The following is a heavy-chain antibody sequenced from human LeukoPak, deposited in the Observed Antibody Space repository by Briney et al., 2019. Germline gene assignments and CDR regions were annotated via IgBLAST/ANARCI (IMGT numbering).Heavy chain of an antibody. CDR1: GGSISSYY. Sequence: SETLSLTCTVSGGSISSYYWSWIRQPPGKGLEWIGYIYYSGSTNYNPSLKSRVTISVDTSKNQFSLKLSSVTAADTAVYYCARQYSSSWYKINNWFDPWGQGALVTVSS. J-gene: IGHJ5*02. CDR2: IYYSGST. CDR3: ARQYSSSWYKINNWFDP. V-gene: IGHV4-59*08. D-gene: IGHD6-13*01.